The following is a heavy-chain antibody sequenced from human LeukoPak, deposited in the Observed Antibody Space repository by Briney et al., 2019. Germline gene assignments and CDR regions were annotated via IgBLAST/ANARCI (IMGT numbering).Heavy chain of an antibody. CDR2: INPSAGNA. V-gene: IGHV1-46*01. Sequence: ASVKVSCKASGYTFTGYYIFWVRQAPGQGLEWMGMINPSAGNAGYAQRFQGRVTMTRDTSTSTVYMELSSLTSEDTAIYYCARRSPAYCGGDCYFDYWGQGTLVTVSS. CDR3: ARRSPAYCGGDCYFDY. J-gene: IGHJ4*02. D-gene: IGHD2-21*02. CDR1: GYTFTGYY.